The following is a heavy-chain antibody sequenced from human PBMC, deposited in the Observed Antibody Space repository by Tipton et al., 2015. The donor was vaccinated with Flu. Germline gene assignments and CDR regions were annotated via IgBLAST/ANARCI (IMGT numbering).Heavy chain of an antibody. CDR3: AGDSNISWFFD. CDR1: NYTITRTSY. Sequence: TLPLTCTVSNYTITRTSYWGWIRQPPGKGLEWIATIHHIGYTYYNPSLKSRVTISIDTSKSQFSLKLNSVTAADTAVYFCAGDSNISWFFDWGRGTLVTVS. V-gene: IGHV4-38-2*02. CDR2: IHHIGYT. J-gene: IGHJ4*02. D-gene: IGHD6-13*01.